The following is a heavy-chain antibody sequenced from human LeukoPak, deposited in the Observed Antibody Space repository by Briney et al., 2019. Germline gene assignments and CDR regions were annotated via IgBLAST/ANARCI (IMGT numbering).Heavy chain of an antibody. CDR2: IIPIFGTA. CDR1: GGTFSSYA. V-gene: IGHV1-69*13. J-gene: IGHJ4*02. CDR3: ARSPLGFWSGHFDY. D-gene: IGHD3-3*01. Sequence: GASVKVSCKASGGTFSSYAISWVRQAPGQGLEWMGGIIPIFGTANYAQKFQGRVTITADESTSTAYMELSSLRSEDTAVYYCARSPLGFWSGHFDYWGQGTLVTVSS.